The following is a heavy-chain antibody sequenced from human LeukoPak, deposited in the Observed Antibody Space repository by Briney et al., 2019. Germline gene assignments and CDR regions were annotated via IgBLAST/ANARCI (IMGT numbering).Heavy chain of an antibody. D-gene: IGHD6-13*01. Sequence: PGGSLRLSCAASGFTFSSYWMSWVRQAPGKGLEGVANIKQDGSEKYYVDSVKGRFTISRDNAKNSLYLQMNSLRAEDTAVYYCERDGDYIAAAGTFADYWGQGTLVTVSS. CDR2: IKQDGSEK. J-gene: IGHJ4*02. CDR3: ERDGDYIAAAGTFADY. CDR1: GFTFSSYW. V-gene: IGHV3-7*01.